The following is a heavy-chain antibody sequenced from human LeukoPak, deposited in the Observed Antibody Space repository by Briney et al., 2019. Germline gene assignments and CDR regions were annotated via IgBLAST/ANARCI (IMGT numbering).Heavy chain of an antibody. D-gene: IGHD3-10*01. J-gene: IGHJ6*03. CDR1: GGSFSGYY. CDR2: INHSGST. V-gene: IGHV4-34*01. CDR3: ARLVPTRIYGSGSYLRNYYYYMGV. Sequence: TSETLSLTCAVYGGSFSGYYWSWIRQPPGKGLEWIGEINHSGSTNYNPSLKSRVTISVDTSKNQFSLKLSSVTAADTAVYYCARLVPTRIYGSGSYLRNYYYYMGVWGKGTTVTISS.